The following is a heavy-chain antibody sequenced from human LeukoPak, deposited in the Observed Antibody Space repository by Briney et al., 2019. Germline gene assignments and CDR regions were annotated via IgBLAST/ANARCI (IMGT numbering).Heavy chain of an antibody. V-gene: IGHV4-61*02. Sequence: SETLSLTCTDSGGSISSGTYYWSWIRQPAGKGLEWVGRIYTSGSTNYNPSLKSRVTISIDSSKNQFVLKLKSVTAADTAVYYCARDRERGMVRGILDYWGQGTLVTVSS. D-gene: IGHD3-10*01. J-gene: IGHJ4*02. CDR2: IYTSGST. CDR3: ARDRERGMVRGILDY. CDR1: GGSISSGTYY.